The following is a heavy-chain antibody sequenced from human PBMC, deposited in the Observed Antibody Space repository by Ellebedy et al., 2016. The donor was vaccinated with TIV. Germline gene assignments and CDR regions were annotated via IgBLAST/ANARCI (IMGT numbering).Heavy chain of an antibody. CDR2: MKGDGSQT. D-gene: IGHD2/OR15-2a*01. J-gene: IGHJ4*02. CDR1: GFIFSDYW. Sequence: PGGSLRLSCAASGFIFSDYWMTWVRQVPGKGLEWVAYMKGDGSQTHYVDSLKGRFTISRDNAKNSLYLQMNSLGVEDTAVYYCATVEYYRFDYWGQGTLVTVSS. CDR3: ATVEYYRFDY. V-gene: IGHV3-7*01.